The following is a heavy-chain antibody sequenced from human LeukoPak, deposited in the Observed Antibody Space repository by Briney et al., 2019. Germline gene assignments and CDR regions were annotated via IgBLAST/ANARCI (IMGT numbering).Heavy chain of an antibody. CDR2: IGGSDT. CDR1: GFTFSIHA. V-gene: IGHV3-23*01. CDR3: AKDWIPYNRVFDCFDF. D-gene: IGHD1-1*01. Sequence: PGGSLRLSCAGSGFTFSIHAMSWVRPAPGKGLEWVSTIGGSDTYYADSVKGRFTISRDDSQSTVHLQMNSLRAEDTAVYYCAKDWIPYNRVFDCFDFWGQGTLVTVSS. J-gene: IGHJ4*02.